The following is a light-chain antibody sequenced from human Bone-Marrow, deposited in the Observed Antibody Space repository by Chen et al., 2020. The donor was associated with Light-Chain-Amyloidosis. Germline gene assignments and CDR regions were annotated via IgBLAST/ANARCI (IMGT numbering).Light chain of an antibody. CDR1: NIGSTS. V-gene: IGLV3-21*02. J-gene: IGLJ3*02. Sequence: SYVLTQPSSVSVAPGQTATIACGGNNIGSTSVHWYQQTPGQAPLLVGYDDSDRPSAITERVAGSNSGNTATLTSGRVGAGDEADHYCQVWDRSSDRPVFGGGTKLTVL. CDR3: QVWDRSSDRPV. CDR2: DDS.